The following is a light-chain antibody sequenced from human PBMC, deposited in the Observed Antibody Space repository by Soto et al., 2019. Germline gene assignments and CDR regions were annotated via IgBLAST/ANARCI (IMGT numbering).Light chain of an antibody. Sequence: QSVLTQPPSVSGAPGQRVTISCTGSSSNIGAGYDVHWYQQLPGTAHKLLIYGNSNRPSGVPDRFSGSKSGTSASLAITGLKAEDEADYYCQSYDSSLSGFWVFGGGTKLTVL. V-gene: IGLV1-40*01. CDR2: GNS. J-gene: IGLJ3*02. CDR1: SSNIGAGYD. CDR3: QSYDSSLSGFWV.